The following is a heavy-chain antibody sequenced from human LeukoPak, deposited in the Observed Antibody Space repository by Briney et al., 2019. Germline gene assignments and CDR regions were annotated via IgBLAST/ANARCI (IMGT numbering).Heavy chain of an antibody. D-gene: IGHD3-16*01. CDR2: IIPILGIA. Sequence: SVKVSCKASGYTFTTYGFNWVRQAPGQGLEWMGRIIPILGIANYAQKFQGRVTITADKSTSTAYMELSSLRSEDTAVYYCANTWGSWGQGTLVTVSS. CDR3: ANTWGS. V-gene: IGHV1-69*04. J-gene: IGHJ5*02. CDR1: GYTFTTYG.